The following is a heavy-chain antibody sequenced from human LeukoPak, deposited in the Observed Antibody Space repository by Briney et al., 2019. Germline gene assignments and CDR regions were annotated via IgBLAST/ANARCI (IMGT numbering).Heavy chain of an antibody. CDR3: ARHLSGVTGYTYGRGIDY. CDR2: IRRTGYPT. J-gene: IGHJ4*02. Sequence: PGGSLRLSCAASGFTFRMSDMAWVRQAPGRGLEWVSSIRRTGYPTFYADSVKGRFTISRDNSQNTLFLQMNSLRAEDTAVYYCARHLSGVTGYTYGRGIDYWGQGTLVTVSS. D-gene: IGHD5-18*01. CDR1: GFTFRMSD. V-gene: IGHV3-23*01.